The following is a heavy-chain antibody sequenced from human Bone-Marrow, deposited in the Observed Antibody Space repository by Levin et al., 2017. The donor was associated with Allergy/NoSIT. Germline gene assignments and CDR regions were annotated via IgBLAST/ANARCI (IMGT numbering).Heavy chain of an antibody. CDR1: GFTFSSYA. V-gene: IGHV3-64D*06. CDR2: VNSNGDTT. D-gene: IGHD5-24*01. J-gene: IGHJ1*01. CDR3: VRGRDGYKW. Sequence: ASVKVSCSASGFTFSSYAMHWVRQAPGKRPEYVSVVNSNGDTTQYADSVKGRFTISRDNSRNTLNLQMSSLRVDDTAVYYCVRGRDGYKWWGQGTLVTVSS.